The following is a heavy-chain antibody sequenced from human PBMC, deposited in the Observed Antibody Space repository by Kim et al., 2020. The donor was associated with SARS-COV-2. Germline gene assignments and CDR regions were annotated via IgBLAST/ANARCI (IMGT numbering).Heavy chain of an antibody. CDR3: AKSYSSSWTIDY. V-gene: IGHV3-23*03. J-gene: IGHJ4*02. D-gene: IGHD6-13*01. CDR2: IYSGGSST. CDR1: GFTFSSYA. Sequence: GGSLRLSCAASGFTFSSYAMSWVRQAPGKGLEWVSVIYSGGSSTYYADSVKGRFTISRDNSKNTLYLQMNSLRAEDTAVYYCAKSYSSSWTIDYWGQGTLVTVSS.